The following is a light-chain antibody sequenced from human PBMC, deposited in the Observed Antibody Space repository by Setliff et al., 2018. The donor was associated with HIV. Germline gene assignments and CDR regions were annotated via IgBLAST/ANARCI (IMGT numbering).Light chain of an antibody. CDR1: NSDLGGYDY. J-gene: IGLJ1*01. V-gene: IGLV2-14*01. Sequence: QSVLTQPASVSGSPGQSITISCTGTNSDLGGYDYVYWYQQQPGKAPKLMIYEVSGRPSGVSYRFSGSKSGTTASLTISGLQTEDEADYFCSSYTSSGTLFVFGTGTKVTVL. CDR2: EVS. CDR3: SSYTSSGTLFV.